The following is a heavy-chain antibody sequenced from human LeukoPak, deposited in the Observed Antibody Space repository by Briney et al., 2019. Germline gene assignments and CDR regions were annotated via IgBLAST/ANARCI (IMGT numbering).Heavy chain of an antibody. CDR3: ARATMTTVTTGYYGMDV. J-gene: IGHJ6*02. CDR2: INHSGST. V-gene: IGHV4-34*01. D-gene: IGHD4-11*01. CDR1: GGSFSGYY. Sequence: SETLSLTCAVYGGSFSGYYWSWIRQPPGKGLEWIGEINHSGSTNYNPSLKSRVTISVDTSKNQFSLKLSSVTAADTAVYYCARATMTTVTTGYYGMDVWGQGTTVTVSS.